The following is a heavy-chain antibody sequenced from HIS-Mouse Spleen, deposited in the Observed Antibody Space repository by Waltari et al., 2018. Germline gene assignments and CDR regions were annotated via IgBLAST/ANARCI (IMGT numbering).Heavy chain of an antibody. CDR2: IDYMGSH. D-gene: IGHD6-13*01. CDR1: GGSISSSSYY. Sequence: QLQLQESGPGLVKPSETLSLTCTVSGGSISSSSYYWGWIRQPPGKGRGWVGSIDYMGSHHSNPALKSRVTISVDTSKNQFSLKLSSVTAADTAVYYCAREIPYSSSWYDWYFDLWGRGTLVTVSS. J-gene: IGHJ2*01. CDR3: AREIPYSSSWYDWYFDL. V-gene: IGHV4-39*07.